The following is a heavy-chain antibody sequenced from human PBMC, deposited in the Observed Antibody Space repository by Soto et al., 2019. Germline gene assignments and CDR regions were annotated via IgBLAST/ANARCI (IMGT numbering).Heavy chain of an antibody. J-gene: IGHJ5*02. D-gene: IGHD4-17*01. V-gene: IGHV3-73*01. CDR1: GFTFSGSA. Sequence: EVQLVESGRGLVQPGGSLKLYCAASGFTFSGSAMHWVRQASGKGLEWVGRIRSKANSYATAYAASVKGRFTISRDDSKNTAYLQMNSLKTEDTAVYYCTRSHTVTTWGQGTLVTVSS. CDR2: IRSKANSYAT. CDR3: TRSHTVTT.